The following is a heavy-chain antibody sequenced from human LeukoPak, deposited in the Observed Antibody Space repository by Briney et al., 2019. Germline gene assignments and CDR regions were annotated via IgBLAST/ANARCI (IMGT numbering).Heavy chain of an antibody. Sequence: GGSLRLSCAASGFTFSSYWMHWVRQAPGKGLVWVSRINSDGSSTSYADSVKGRFTISRDNAKNTLYLQMNSLRAEDTAVYYCAREAYYYGSGSYWDFDYWGQGTLVTVSS. D-gene: IGHD3-10*01. CDR3: AREAYYYGSGSYWDFDY. J-gene: IGHJ4*02. CDR2: INSDGSST. V-gene: IGHV3-74*01. CDR1: GFTFSSYW.